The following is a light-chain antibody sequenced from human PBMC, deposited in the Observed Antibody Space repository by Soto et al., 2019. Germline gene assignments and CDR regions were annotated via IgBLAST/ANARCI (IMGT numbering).Light chain of an antibody. CDR1: LSLLYRPNNKHY. CDR2: WAS. V-gene: IGKV4-1*01. CDR3: QQYYGTPWT. Sequence: DIVMTQFPDSLAVSLGERATINCKSSLSLLYRPNNKHYLAWYQQKPGQPPKLLIYWASIRASGVPARFRGSGSGTDFTPTISSLEAEDVAVYSCQQYYGTPWTIGQGTQVEIK. J-gene: IGKJ1*01.